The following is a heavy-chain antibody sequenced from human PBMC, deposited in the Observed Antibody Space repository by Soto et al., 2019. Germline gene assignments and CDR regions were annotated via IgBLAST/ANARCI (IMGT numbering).Heavy chain of an antibody. CDR2: IYWDDDK. CDR1: GFSLSTSGVG. CDR3: AHSPTFGDTPYYFDY. D-gene: IGHD2-15*01. J-gene: IGHJ4*02. Sequence: QITLKESGPTLVKPTQTLSLTCTFSGFSLSTSGVGVGWIRQPPGKALEWLALIYWDDDKRYSPSLKSRLTITKDTSKNQVVLTMTNMDPVDTATYYCAHSPTFGDTPYYFDYWGQGTLVTVSS. V-gene: IGHV2-5*02.